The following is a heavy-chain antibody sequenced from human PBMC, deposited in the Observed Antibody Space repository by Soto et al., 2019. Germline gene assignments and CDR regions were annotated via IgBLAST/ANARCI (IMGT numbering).Heavy chain of an antibody. D-gene: IGHD3-3*01. Sequence: SIGFRPGQEKGLEWVSYISSSSSTIYYAHSVNGRFPISRDKSKNSLYLQMNSRRAEDTAVYYCARDWFFVFWNDSPPNGIYV. J-gene: IGHJ6*01. CDR2: ISSSSSTI. V-gene: IGHV3-48*01. CDR3: ARDWFFVFWNDSPPNGIYV.